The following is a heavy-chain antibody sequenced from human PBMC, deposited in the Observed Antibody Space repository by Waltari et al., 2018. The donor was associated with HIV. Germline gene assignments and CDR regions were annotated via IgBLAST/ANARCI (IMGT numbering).Heavy chain of an antibody. D-gene: IGHD4-4*01. CDR2: VNPNGRGT. J-gene: IGHJ4*02. CDR3: GRGTTDYINY. CDR1: GYSFNRFY. Sequence: VHLLQSGPEMKKPGASLTVSCKTSGYSFNRFYIHWVRQAPGQGLEWVVVVNPNGRGTGYSEAFPTILTLTADTSTNTAYLQLTDLTPADAATYFGGRGTTDYINYWGQGSLVTVS. V-gene: IGHV1-46*03.